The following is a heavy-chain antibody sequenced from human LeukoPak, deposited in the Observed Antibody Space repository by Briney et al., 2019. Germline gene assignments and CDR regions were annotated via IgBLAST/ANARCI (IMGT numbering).Heavy chain of an antibody. Sequence: SEILSLTCAVYGGSFSGYYWSWIRQPPGKGLEWIGEINHSGSTNYNPSLKSRVTISVDTSKNQFSLKLSSVTAADTAVYYCARRGFIPAAPLGYWGQGTLVTVSS. D-gene: IGHD2-2*01. CDR1: GGSFSGYY. V-gene: IGHV4-34*01. J-gene: IGHJ4*02. CDR2: INHSGST. CDR3: ARRGFIPAAPLGY.